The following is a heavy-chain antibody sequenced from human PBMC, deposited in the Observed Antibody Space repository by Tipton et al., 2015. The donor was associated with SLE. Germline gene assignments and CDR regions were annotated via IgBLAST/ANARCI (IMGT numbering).Heavy chain of an antibody. J-gene: IGHJ5*02. D-gene: IGHD3/OR15-3a*01. CDR3: ASFGRLKNSHH. Sequence: TLSLTFAVYGGYFSVWYWSWIRQSTGQGLEWIGEINQSGSTNYNPSLKGRVTISVDTSKNQFSLKMKSVTAADTAVYYCASFGRLKNSHHWGQGTLVTVSS. CDR1: GGYFSVWY. CDR2: INQSGST. V-gene: IGHV4-34*01.